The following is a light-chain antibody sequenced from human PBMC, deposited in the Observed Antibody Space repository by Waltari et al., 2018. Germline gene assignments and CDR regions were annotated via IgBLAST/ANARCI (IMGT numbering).Light chain of an antibody. J-gene: IGLJ2*01. V-gene: IGLV3-19*01. Sequence: SSKLAQGPTASVAMGQTVRITCQGDSLRSYYASWYQQRPGQAPILVIYDKNNRPSGVPDRFSGSSSHNTGSLTITGAQAEDEASYYCHSRDASGVAGSFGGGTKLTVL. CDR3: HSRDASGVAGS. CDR2: DKN. CDR1: SLRSYY.